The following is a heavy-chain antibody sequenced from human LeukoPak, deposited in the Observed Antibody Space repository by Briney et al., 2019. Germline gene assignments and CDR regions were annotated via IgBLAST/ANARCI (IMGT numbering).Heavy chain of an antibody. V-gene: IGHV1-69*04. CDR1: GGTFSSYA. CDR3: ARGPTDYDRSGYYPYYFDY. D-gene: IGHD3-22*01. CDR2: IIPIFGIA. Sequence: ASVKVSCKASGGTFSSYAISWVRQAPGQGLEWMGSIIPIFGIANYAQKFQGGVTITADKSTSKAYMELSSLRSEDTAVYYCARGPTDYDRSGYYPYYFDYWGQGTLVTVSS. J-gene: IGHJ4*02.